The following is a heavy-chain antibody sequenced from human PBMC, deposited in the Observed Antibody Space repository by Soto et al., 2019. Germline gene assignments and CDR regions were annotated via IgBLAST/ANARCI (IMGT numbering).Heavy chain of an antibody. J-gene: IGHJ4*02. V-gene: IGHV2-70*04. D-gene: IGHD3-10*01. CDR1: GFSLSTSGMR. Sequence: SGPTLGNPTQTRTLTCTFSGFSLSTSGMRVSWIRQPPGKALEWLARIDWDDDKFYSTSLKTRLTISKDTSKNQVVLTMTNMHPVDTATYYCARIQGSQYYFDYWGQGTLVTVSS. CDR3: ARIQGSQYYFDY. CDR2: IDWDDDK.